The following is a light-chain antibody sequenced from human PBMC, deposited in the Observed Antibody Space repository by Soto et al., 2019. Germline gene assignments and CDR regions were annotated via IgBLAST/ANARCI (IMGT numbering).Light chain of an antibody. CDR1: QSVSSN. CDR2: GAF. CDR3: QQYNDWPLT. J-gene: IGKJ1*01. Sequence: EIVMTQSPVTLSVSPGERATLSCRASQSVSSNLAWYQQKPGQAPSILIYGAFCRATCIPARFSGTGSGTEFTLTISSLQSEDFALYYCQQYNDWPLTFGQGTKVDIK. V-gene: IGKV3-15*01.